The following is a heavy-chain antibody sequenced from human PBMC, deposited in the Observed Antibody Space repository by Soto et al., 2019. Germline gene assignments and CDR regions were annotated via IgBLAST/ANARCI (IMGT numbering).Heavy chain of an antibody. CDR1: GYTFTTYA. J-gene: IGHJ3*02. D-gene: IGHD2-15*01. CDR3: ARSYLGYCSGGRCIGAFDI. V-gene: IGHV1-3*01. CDR2: INAGNGNT. Sequence: GASVKVSCKTSGYTFTTYAMHWVRQAPGQRLEWMAWINAGNGNTNYSQKSQGRVTITRDTSARTVYMELSSLRSEDTAVYYCARSYLGYCSGGRCIGAFDIWGQGTMVTVSS.